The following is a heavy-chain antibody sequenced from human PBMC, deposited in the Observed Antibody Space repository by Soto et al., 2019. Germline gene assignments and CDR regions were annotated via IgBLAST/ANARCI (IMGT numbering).Heavy chain of an antibody. CDR1: GFTFSSYA. CDR3: AKQNREWLVPGLFDY. Sequence: PGGSLRLSCAASGFTFSSYAMSWVRQAPGKGLEWVSAISGSGGSTYYADSVKGRFTISRDNSKNTLYLQMNSLRAEDTAVYYCAKQNREWLVPGLFDYWGQGTLVTVSS. D-gene: IGHD6-19*01. CDR2: ISGSGGST. J-gene: IGHJ4*02. V-gene: IGHV3-23*01.